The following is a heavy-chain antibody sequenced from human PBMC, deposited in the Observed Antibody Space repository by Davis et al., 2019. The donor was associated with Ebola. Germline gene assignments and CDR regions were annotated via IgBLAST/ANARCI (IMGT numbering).Heavy chain of an antibody. V-gene: IGHV3-7*03. CDR1: GGSISSYY. CDR3: AREDSGIGSYGYYYYGMDV. J-gene: IGHJ6*02. CDR2: IKQDGSEK. Sequence: ETLSLTCTVSGGSISSYYWSWVRQAPGKGLEWVANIKQDGSEKYYVDSVKGRFTISRDNAKNSLYLQMNSLRAEDTAVYYCAREDSGIGSYGYYYYGMDVWGQGTTVTVSS. D-gene: IGHD5-18*01.